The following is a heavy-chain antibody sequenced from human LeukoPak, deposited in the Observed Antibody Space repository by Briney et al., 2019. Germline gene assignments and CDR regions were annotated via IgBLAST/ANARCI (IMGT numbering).Heavy chain of an antibody. V-gene: IGHV4-34*01. D-gene: IGHD3-3*01. J-gene: IGHJ4*02. Sequence: PSETLSLTCAAYGGSFSDYYWTWIRQPPGKGLEWIGEINHSGSPNNNPSLKSRVSISFDTSKNQFSLKLTSVTAADTAVYYCGSRRTAMFGVIKGPIDYWGQGTLVTVSS. CDR2: INHSGSP. CDR3: GSRRTAMFGVIKGPIDY. CDR1: GGSFSDYY.